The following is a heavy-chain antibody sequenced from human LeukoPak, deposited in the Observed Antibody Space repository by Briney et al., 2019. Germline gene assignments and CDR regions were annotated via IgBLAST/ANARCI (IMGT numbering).Heavy chain of an antibody. J-gene: IGHJ5*02. CDR2: INHSGST. D-gene: IGHD2/OR15-2a*01. Sequence: PSETLSLTCAVYGGSFSGYYWSWIRQPPGKGLEWIGEINHSGSTNYNPSLKSRVTISVDTSKNQFSLKLSSVTAADTAVYYCARGGVYDWFDPWGQGTLVTVSS. CDR1: GGSFSGYY. CDR3: ARGGVYDWFDP. V-gene: IGHV4-34*01.